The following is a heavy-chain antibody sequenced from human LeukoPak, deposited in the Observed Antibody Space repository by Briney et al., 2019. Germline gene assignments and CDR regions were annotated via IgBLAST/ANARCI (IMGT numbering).Heavy chain of an antibody. V-gene: IGHV3-21*01. J-gene: IGHJ4*02. D-gene: IGHD3-22*01. CDR3: ARAAPTRTLIGSGADH. CDR1: GFTFSSYS. CDR2: ISSSSSYI. Sequence: PGGSLRLSCAASGFTFSSYSMNWVREAPGKGLEWVSSISSSSSYIYYADSVKGRFTISRDNAKNSLYLQMNSLRAVDTAVYYCARAAPTRTLIGSGADHWGQGTLVTVSS.